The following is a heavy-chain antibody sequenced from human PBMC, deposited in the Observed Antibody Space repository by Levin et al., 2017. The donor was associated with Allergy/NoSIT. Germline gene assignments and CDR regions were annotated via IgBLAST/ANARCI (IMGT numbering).Heavy chain of an antibody. Sequence: GGSLRLSCAASGFTFSSYSMNWVRQAPGKGLEWVSYISSSSSTIYYADSVKGRFTISRDNAKNSLYLQMNSLRAEDTAVYYCARDRGYCSSTSCLRVDYWGQGTLVTVSS. CDR1: GFTFSSYS. CDR2: ISSSSSTI. J-gene: IGHJ4*02. V-gene: IGHV3-48*01. CDR3: ARDRGYCSSTSCLRVDY. D-gene: IGHD2-2*01.